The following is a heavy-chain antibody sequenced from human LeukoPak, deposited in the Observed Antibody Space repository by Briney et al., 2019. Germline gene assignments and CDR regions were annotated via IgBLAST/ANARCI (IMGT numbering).Heavy chain of an antibody. V-gene: IGHV3-23*01. CDR2: ISGSGGST. CDR1: GFTFSSYA. J-gene: IGHJ4*02. D-gene: IGHD3-22*01. CDR3: AKDDDSSGYYYPMDYFDY. Sequence: GGSLRLSCAASGFTFSSYAMSWVRQAPGKGLEWVSAISGSGGSTYYADSVKGRFTISRDNSKNTLFLQMNSLRAEDTAVYYCAKDDDSSGYYYPMDYFDYWGQGTLVTVSS.